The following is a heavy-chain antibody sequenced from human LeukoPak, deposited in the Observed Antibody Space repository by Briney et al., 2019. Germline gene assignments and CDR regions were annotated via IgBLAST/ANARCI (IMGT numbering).Heavy chain of an antibody. CDR3: ARDVGSGWLYYYYYYMDV. CDR2: INHSGST. Sequence: PLETLSLTCAVYGGSFSGYYWSWIRQPPGKGLEWIGEINHSGSTNYNPSLKSRVTISVDTSKNQFSLKLSSVTAADTAVYYCARDVGSGWLYYYYYYMDVWGKGTTVTVSS. CDR1: GGSFSGYY. V-gene: IGHV4-34*01. D-gene: IGHD6-19*01. J-gene: IGHJ6*03.